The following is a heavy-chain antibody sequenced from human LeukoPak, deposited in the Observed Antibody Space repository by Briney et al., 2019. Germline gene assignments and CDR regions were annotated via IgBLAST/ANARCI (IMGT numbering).Heavy chain of an antibody. J-gene: IGHJ4*02. V-gene: IGHV1-69*13. D-gene: IGHD6-13*01. CDR2: IIPIFGTA. CDR1: GGTFSSYA. Sequence: SVKVSCKASGGTFSSYAISWVRQAPGQGLEWMGGIIPIFGTANYAQKFQGRVTITADESTSTAYMDMSSLRSDDTAVYYCARDRSSSWLVFDYWGQGTLVTVSS. CDR3: ARDRSSSWLVFDY.